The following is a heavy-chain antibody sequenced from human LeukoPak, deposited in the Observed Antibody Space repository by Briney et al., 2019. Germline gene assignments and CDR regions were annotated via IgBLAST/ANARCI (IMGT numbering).Heavy chain of an antibody. J-gene: IGHJ4*02. Sequence: GGSLRLSCAASGFTFSSYAMHWVRQAPGKGLEYVSAISSNGGSTYYANSVKGRFTISRDNTKNTLYLQMNSLRTEDTAVYYCARDRAAFGVVQVGYWGQGTLVTVSS. V-gene: IGHV3-64*01. CDR2: ISSNGGST. D-gene: IGHD3-3*01. CDR3: ARDRAAFGVVQVGY. CDR1: GFTFSSYA.